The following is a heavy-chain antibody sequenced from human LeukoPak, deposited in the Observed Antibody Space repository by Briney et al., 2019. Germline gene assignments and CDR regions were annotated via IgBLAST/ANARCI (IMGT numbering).Heavy chain of an antibody. V-gene: IGHV3-30*04. CDR3: GRSGWLPNDY. D-gene: IGHD5-12*01. CDR2: ISYDGSNK. CDR1: GFTFSSYA. Sequence: GGSLRLSCAASGFTFSSYAMHWVRQAPGKGLEWVAVISYDGSNKYYADSVKGRFTISRDNSKNTLYLQMNSLRAEDTAVYYCGRSGWLPNDYWGQGTLVTVSS. J-gene: IGHJ4*02.